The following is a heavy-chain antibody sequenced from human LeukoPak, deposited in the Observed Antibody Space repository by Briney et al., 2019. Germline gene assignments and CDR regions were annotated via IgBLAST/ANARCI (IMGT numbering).Heavy chain of an antibody. V-gene: IGHV3-21*01. CDR2: ISSSSSYI. J-gene: IGHJ4*02. Sequence: PGGSLRLSYAASGFTFSSYSMNWVRQAPGKGLEWVSSISSSSSYIYYADSVKGRFTISRDNAKNSLYLQMNSLRAEDTAVYYCARGGVAAAGTFLRDWGQGTLVTVSS. D-gene: IGHD6-13*01. CDR3: ARGGVAAAGTFLRD. CDR1: GFTFSSYS.